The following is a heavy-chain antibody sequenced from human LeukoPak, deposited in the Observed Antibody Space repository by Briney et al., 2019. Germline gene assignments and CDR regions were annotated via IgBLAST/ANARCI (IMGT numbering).Heavy chain of an antibody. J-gene: IGHJ3*02. Sequence: GGCLRLSCAASGFTFGDYGMSWLRQAPGKGLAWVSGIDWNGGSTGYVDSVKGRFTISRDNAKNSLYLQMNSLRAEDTALYYCARRDIVVVPAAIFGAFDIWGQGTMVTVSS. CDR2: IDWNGGST. D-gene: IGHD2-2*02. CDR1: GFTFGDYG. V-gene: IGHV3-20*04. CDR3: ARRDIVVVPAAIFGAFDI.